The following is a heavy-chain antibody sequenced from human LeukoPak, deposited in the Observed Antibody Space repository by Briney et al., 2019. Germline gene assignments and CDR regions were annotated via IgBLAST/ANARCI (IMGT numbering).Heavy chain of an antibody. Sequence: SETLSLTCTVSGGSISSYYWSWIRQPPGRGLEWIGYIYYSGSTNYNPSLKSRVTISVDTSKNQFSLKLTSVTAADTAVYYCARDQRGTGYPLFRFFDLWGRGTLVTVSS. D-gene: IGHD3-9*01. V-gene: IGHV4-59*01. CDR1: GGSISSYY. J-gene: IGHJ2*01. CDR3: ARDQRGTGYPLFRFFDL. CDR2: IYYSGST.